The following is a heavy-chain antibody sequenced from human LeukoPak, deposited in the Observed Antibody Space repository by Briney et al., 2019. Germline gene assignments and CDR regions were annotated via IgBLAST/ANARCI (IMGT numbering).Heavy chain of an antibody. D-gene: IGHD3-22*01. CDR1: GYTFTHYG. J-gene: IGHJ4*02. V-gene: IGHV3-30*03. CDR2: ISYDGNNK. CDR3: AREGDSSGYYYLL. Sequence: PGGPLRLSCVISGYTFTHYGFHWVRQAPGKALEWVAFISYDGNNKYEDSVKGRFTISRDNAKNSLYLQMNSLRAEDTAVYYCAREGDSSGYYYLLWGQGTLVTVSS.